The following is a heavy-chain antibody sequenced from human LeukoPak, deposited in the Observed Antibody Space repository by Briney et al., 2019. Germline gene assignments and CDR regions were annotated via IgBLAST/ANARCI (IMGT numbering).Heavy chain of an antibody. CDR2: INPNSGGT. CDR3: ARDRAPFWSGYYSAFDI. Sequence: GASVKVSCKASGYTFTGYYMHWVRQAPGQGLEWMGWINPNSGGTNYAQKFQGRVTMTRDTPISTAYMELSRLRSDDTAVYYCARDRAPFWSGYYSAFDIWGQGTMVTVSS. V-gene: IGHV1-2*02. D-gene: IGHD3-3*01. J-gene: IGHJ3*02. CDR1: GYTFTGYY.